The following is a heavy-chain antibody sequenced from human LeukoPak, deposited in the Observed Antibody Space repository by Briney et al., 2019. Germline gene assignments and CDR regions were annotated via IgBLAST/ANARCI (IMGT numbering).Heavy chain of an antibody. J-gene: IGHJ4*02. D-gene: IGHD2-21*01. CDR2: ISYDGYDK. V-gene: IGHV3-30-3*01. Sequence: PGGSLRLSCAAFGFTFNDYAMYWVRQAPGKGLEWVTLISYDGYDKSYADSVRGRFTISRDNSRNTLYLQMDSLRSEDTAVYYCARDFFPIVDSTWYEIGYWGQGTLVTVSS. CDR3: ARDFFPIVDSTWYEIGY. CDR1: GFTFNDYA.